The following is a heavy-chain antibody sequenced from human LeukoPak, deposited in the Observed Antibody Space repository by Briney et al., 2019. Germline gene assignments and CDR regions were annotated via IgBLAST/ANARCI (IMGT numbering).Heavy chain of an antibody. Sequence: GGSLRLSCAASVFTVSSNYMSWVRQAPGKGLEWVSVIYSGGSTYYADSVKGRFTISRDKSKNTQYLQMNSLRAEDTAVYYCAKINWNYGILDYWGQGTLVTVSS. CDR2: IYSGGST. J-gene: IGHJ4*02. CDR3: AKINWNYGILDY. CDR1: VFTVSSNY. V-gene: IGHV3-66*02. D-gene: IGHD1-7*01.